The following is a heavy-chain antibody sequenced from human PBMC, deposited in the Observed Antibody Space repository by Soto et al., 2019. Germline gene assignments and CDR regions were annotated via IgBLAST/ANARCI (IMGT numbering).Heavy chain of an antibody. D-gene: IGHD2-2*01. CDR3: ARVEYCSSTSCSNFDY. V-gene: IGHV4-59*01. CDR2: IYYSGST. CDR1: GGSISSYY. J-gene: IGHJ4*02. Sequence: QVQLQESGPGLVKPSETLSLTCTVSGGSISSYYWSWIRQPPGKGLEWIGYIYYSGSTNYNPSLKRRVTISVDTSKNQFSLKLSSVTAADTAVDYCARVEYCSSTSCSNFDYWGQGTLVTVSS.